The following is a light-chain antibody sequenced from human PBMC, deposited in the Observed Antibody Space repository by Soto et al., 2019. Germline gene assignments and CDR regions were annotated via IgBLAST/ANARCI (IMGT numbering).Light chain of an antibody. Sequence: DIQMTQSPSTLSASVGDRVTITCRASQSVTNWLAWYQQKPGKAPNLLIYDASRLQSGIPSGFSGSGSGTEFTLTISSLQPDDFATYYCQQYTTYPYTFGQGTKLEIK. V-gene: IGKV1-5*01. CDR1: QSVTNW. CDR3: QQYTTYPYT. J-gene: IGKJ2*01. CDR2: DAS.